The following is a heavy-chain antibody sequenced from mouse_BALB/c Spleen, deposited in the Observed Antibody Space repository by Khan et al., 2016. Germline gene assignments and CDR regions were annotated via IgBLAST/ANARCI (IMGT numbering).Heavy chain of an antibody. J-gene: IGHJ1*01. CDR3: ARHGGNFGDCDV. CDR2: ISYSGST. CDR1: GYSITSDYA. V-gene: IGHV3-2*02. D-gene: IGHD1-1*02. Sequence: EVQLQESGPGLVKPSQSLSLTCTVTGYSITSDYAWNWIRQFPGNKLEWMGYISYSGSTRYHPSLKSRSSITRDTSKNQLFLQLNCVPTVDVATHYCARHGGNFGDCDVGGGGTTVAVSS.